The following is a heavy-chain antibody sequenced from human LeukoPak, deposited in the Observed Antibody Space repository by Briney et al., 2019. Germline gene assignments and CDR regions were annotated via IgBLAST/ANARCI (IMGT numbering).Heavy chain of an antibody. Sequence: VASVKVSCKASGYTFTSYDINWVRQATGQGLEWMGWMNPNSGNTGYAQKFQGRVTMTRNTSISTAYMELSRLTSDDTAVYYCARANPLHCSSTSCLFDYWGQGSLVTVSS. J-gene: IGHJ4*02. CDR2: MNPNSGNT. CDR3: ARANPLHCSSTSCLFDY. D-gene: IGHD2-2*01. V-gene: IGHV1-8*01. CDR1: GYTFTSYD.